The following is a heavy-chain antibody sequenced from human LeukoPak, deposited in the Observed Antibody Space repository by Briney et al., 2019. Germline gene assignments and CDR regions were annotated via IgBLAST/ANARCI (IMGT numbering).Heavy chain of an antibody. Sequence: PSETLSLTCSVSGASINSTNFYWSWIRQPPGKGLESIGSISYTRNTYSNPSLNSRVTMSVDTSKNQFSLKLSSVTAADTAVYYCARQGTMTRGGYWLDPWGRGTLVTVSS. CDR2: ISYTRNT. D-gene: IGHD3-10*01. CDR3: ARQGTMTRGGYWLDP. J-gene: IGHJ5*02. V-gene: IGHV4-39*01. CDR1: GASINSTNFY.